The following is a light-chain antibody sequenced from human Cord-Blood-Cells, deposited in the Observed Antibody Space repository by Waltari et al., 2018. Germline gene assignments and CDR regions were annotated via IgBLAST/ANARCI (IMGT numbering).Light chain of an antibody. V-gene: IGKV3-20*01. J-gene: IGKJ4*01. Sequence: EIVLTQSPGTLSLSPGERATLSCRASQSVSSGYLAWYKQKPGQAPRLRIYGASSRATGIPDRFSGSGSGTDFTLTISRLEPEDFAVYYCQQYGSSPLTFGGGTKVEIK. CDR2: GAS. CDR3: QQYGSSPLT. CDR1: QSVSSGY.